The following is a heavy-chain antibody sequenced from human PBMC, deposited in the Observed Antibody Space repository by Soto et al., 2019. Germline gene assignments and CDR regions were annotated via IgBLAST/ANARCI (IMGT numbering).Heavy chain of an antibody. V-gene: IGHV1-3*01. CDR2: INAGNGNT. CDR1: GYTFTSYA. D-gene: IGHD6-13*01. CDR3: AVGISPSWYAY. Sequence: GVSVKVSCKASGYTFTSYAMHWVRQAPGQRLEWMGWINAGNGNTKYSQKFQGRVTITRDTSASTAYMELSSLRSEDTAVYYCAVGISPSWYAYWGQGTLVTVSS. J-gene: IGHJ4*02.